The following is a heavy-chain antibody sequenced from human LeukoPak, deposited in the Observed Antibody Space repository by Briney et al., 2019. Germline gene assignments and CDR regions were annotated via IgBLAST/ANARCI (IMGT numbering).Heavy chain of an antibody. J-gene: IGHJ6*02. CDR3: AKPTAGGGENYYYYYGMDV. V-gene: IGHV3-23*01. D-gene: IGHD2-21*01. CDR1: GFTFTRNA. CDR2: ISGSGGST. Sequence: GGSLRLSCAASGFTFTRNAMAWVRQAPGKGLEWVSAISGSGGSTYYADSVKGRFTISRDNSKNTLYLQMNSLRAEDTAVYYCAKPTAGGGENYYYYYGMDVWGQGTTVTVSS.